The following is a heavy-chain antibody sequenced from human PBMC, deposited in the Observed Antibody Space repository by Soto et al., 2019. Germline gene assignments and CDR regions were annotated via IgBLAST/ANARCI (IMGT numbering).Heavy chain of an antibody. V-gene: IGHV3-30*18. J-gene: IGHJ4*02. CDR1: GFTFSDYA. CDR2: VSHDGRNT. Sequence: VQLVESGGGVVQPGRSLRLSCAASGFTFSDYAMHWVRQAPGKGLEWVAVVSHDGRNTHYADSVKGRFTISRDSSKNTVSLEMTSLRAEDRAVYFCAKGGRQWLVTSDFNYCGQGALVTVSS. CDR3: AKGGRQWLVTSDFNY. D-gene: IGHD6-19*01.